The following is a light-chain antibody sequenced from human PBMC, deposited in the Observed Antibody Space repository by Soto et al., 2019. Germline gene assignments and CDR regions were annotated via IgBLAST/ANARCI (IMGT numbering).Light chain of an antibody. CDR1: QSISSY. J-gene: IGKJ1*01. Sequence: DIQMTQSPSSLSASVGDRVTITCRASQSISSYLNWYQQKPGKAPKLLIYAASSLQSGVPSRFSGSGSGTYFTLTISSLQPEDFATDYCQQSYSTNTFGQGTKVEIK. V-gene: IGKV1-39*01. CDR2: AAS. CDR3: QQSYSTNT.